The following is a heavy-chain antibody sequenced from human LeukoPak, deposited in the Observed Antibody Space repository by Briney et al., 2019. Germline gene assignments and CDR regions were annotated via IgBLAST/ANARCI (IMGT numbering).Heavy chain of an antibody. Sequence: SETLSLTCAVYGGSFSGYYWSWIRQPPGKGLGWIGEINHSGTTNYNPSLKSRVTISADTSKSQFSLKLRSVTAADTGVYFCARVRHDPLEYGYYMDLWGKGTTVIVSS. J-gene: IGHJ6*03. V-gene: IGHV4-34*01. D-gene: IGHD3-3*01. CDR1: GGSFSGYY. CDR2: INHSGTT. CDR3: ARVRHDPLEYGYYMDL.